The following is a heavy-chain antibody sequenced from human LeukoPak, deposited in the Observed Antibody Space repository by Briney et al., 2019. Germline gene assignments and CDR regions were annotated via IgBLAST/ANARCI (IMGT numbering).Heavy chain of an antibody. V-gene: IGHV4-39*07. D-gene: IGHD2-21*01. J-gene: IGHJ3*01. CDR1: GGSINSRNFF. CDR2: MKYTGST. CDR3: AREHMSDAFDL. Sequence: PSETLSLTCTVSGGSINSRNFFWGWIRQPPGKGLEWIGSMKYTGSTYYKPSLQSRVTISADTSKNQFSLKLSSVTAADTAVYYCAREHMSDAFDLWGQGTMVTVSS.